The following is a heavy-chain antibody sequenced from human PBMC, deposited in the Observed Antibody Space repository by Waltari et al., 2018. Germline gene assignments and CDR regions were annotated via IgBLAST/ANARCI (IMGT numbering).Heavy chain of an antibody. CDR1: GNSISGNYW. D-gene: IGHD2-2*01. V-gene: IGHV4-4*02. CDR2: VHHSGKT. CDR3: AGDRAIGLFFDY. J-gene: IGHJ4*02. Sequence: QVQLQESGQGLVTPSGTLSLTCAVSGNSISGNYWWRWVRQSPEKGLEWIGQVHHSGKTHYNPSLQSRVTISVDKPKNQFSLNLNSVTGADTAVYYCAGDRAIGLFFDYWGRGTLVTVSS.